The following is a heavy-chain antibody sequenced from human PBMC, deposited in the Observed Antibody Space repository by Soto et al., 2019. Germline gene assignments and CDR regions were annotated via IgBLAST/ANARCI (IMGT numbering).Heavy chain of an antibody. D-gene: IGHD5-18*01. V-gene: IGHV1-69*13. CDR3: ESSVFGYSYGSRRDAFDI. Sequence: SVKVSGKASGGTFSSYAISWVRQAPGQGLEWMGGIIPIFGTANYAQKFQGRVTITADESTSTAYMELSSLRSEDTAVYYCESSVFGYSYGSRRDAFDIWGQGTMVTVSS. CDR2: IIPIFGTA. J-gene: IGHJ3*02. CDR1: GGTFSSYA.